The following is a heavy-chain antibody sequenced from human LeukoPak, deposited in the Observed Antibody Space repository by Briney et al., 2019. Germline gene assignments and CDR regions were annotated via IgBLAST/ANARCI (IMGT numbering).Heavy chain of an antibody. J-gene: IGHJ3*02. CDR2: INTNTGNP. V-gene: IGHV7-4-1*02. Sequence: GASVKVSCKASGYTFTRYAMNWVRQAPGQGLKWMGWINTNTGNPTYAQGFTGRFVFSLDTSVSTAYLQISSLKAEDTAVYYCATALGYCSGGSCYLDAFDIWGQGTMVTVSS. D-gene: IGHD2-15*01. CDR3: ATALGYCSGGSCYLDAFDI. CDR1: GYTFTRYA.